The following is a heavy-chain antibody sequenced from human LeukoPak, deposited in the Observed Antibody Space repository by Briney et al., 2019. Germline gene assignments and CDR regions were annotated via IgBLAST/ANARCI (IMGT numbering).Heavy chain of an antibody. V-gene: IGHV3-74*01. D-gene: IGHD1-26*01. CDR2: ISVGGSST. CDR3: ARATPGWWELQR. Sequence: PGGSLRLSCAAPGFTFSSHWMHWVRQAPGKGLVWVSRISVGGSSTSYADFVKGRFTISRDNDKNTLFLQMNSLRAEDTVGYYCARATPGWWELQRWGQGTLVTVSS. J-gene: IGHJ4*02. CDR1: GFTFSSHW.